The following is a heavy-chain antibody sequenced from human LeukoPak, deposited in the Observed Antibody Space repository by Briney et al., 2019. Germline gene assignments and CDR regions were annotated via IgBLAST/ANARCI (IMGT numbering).Heavy chain of an antibody. J-gene: IGHJ5*02. CDR1: GGSISSTNW. D-gene: IGHD3-22*01. V-gene: IGHV4-4*02. Sequence: SETLSLTCAVSGGSISSTNWWSWVRQPPGKGLEWIGEIYHSGSTNYNPSLKSRVTISVDKSKNQFSLKLRSVTAADTAVYYCAREGTHDRSPTWFDPWGQGTLVTVSS. CDR2: IYHSGST. CDR3: AREGTHDRSPTWFDP.